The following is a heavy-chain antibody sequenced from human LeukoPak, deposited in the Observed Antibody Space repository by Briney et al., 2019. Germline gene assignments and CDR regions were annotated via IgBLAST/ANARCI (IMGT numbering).Heavy chain of an antibody. Sequence: PGGSLRLSCAASGFAFSSYGMSWVRQAPGKGLEWVSAISGSGGSTYYADSVKGRFTISRDNSKNTLYLQMNSLRAEDTAVYYCAKDCLTRGGDCYTAAKDDAFDIWGQGTMVTVSS. D-gene: IGHD2-21*02. CDR3: AKDCLTRGGDCYTAAKDDAFDI. CDR1: GFAFSSYG. J-gene: IGHJ3*02. CDR2: ISGSGGST. V-gene: IGHV3-23*01.